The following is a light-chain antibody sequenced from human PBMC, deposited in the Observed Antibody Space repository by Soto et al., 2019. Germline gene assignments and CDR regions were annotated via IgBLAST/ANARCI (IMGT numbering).Light chain of an antibody. CDR2: STS. J-gene: IGLJ2*01. Sequence: QTVVTQEPSLTVSPGGTVTLTCASSIGAVTSGYYPNWFQQKPGQAPRALIYSTSNKYSWTPARFSGSLLGGKAALTLSGVQPEDEADYYCLLYYGGQLGVFGGGTKLTVL. CDR3: LLYYGGQLGV. CDR1: IGAVTSGYY. V-gene: IGLV7-43*01.